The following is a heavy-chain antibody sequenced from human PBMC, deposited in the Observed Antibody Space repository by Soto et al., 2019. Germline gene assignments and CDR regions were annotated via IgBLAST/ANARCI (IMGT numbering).Heavy chain of an antibody. Sequence: GGSLRLSCGASGFTFSTNVMHWVRQSPGKGLEWVAFMSHDGKNKNYVDSVKGRFTISRDNSKNTLYLQMDSLRPEDTALYYCVKDRVPDGRWNFDYWGQGALVTVSS. J-gene: IGHJ4*02. D-gene: IGHD1-1*01. CDR1: GFTFSTNV. V-gene: IGHV3-30*18. CDR3: VKDRVPDGRWNFDY. CDR2: MSHDGKNK.